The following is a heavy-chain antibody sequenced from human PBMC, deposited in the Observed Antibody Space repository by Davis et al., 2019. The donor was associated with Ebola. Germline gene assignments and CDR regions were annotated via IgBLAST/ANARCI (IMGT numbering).Heavy chain of an antibody. J-gene: IGHJ4*02. CDR2: IDYSGRT. V-gene: IGHV4-34*01. CDR3: ARGPGATGPPDY. CDR1: GGSFHGYF. Sequence: PSETLSLTCAVYGGSFHGYFWNWIRQSPGKGLEWIGEIDYSGRTNYQSSLKSRATISRDTSKNQFSLNLTSVTAADTAVYYCARGPGATGPPDYWGRGTLVTVSS. D-gene: IGHD1-1*01.